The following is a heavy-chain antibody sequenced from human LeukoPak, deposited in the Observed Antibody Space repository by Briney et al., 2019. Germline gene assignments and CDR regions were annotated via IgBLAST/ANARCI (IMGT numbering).Heavy chain of an antibody. J-gene: IGHJ6*02. CDR3: TRSLGVVIHGGMDV. CDR2: IYYTGST. CDR1: GDSISSYH. D-gene: IGHD3-3*01. V-gene: IGHV4-59*01. Sequence: SETLSLTCTVSGDSISSYHWSWIRQPSGKGLEWIGHIYYTGSTNYNPSLKSRVTISLDTSKNQFSLKLSSVTAADTAVYYCTRSLGVVIHGGMDVWGQGTTVTVSS.